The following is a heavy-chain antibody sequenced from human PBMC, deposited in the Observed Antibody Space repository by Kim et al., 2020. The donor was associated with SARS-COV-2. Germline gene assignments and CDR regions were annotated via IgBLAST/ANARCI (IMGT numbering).Heavy chain of an antibody. J-gene: IGHJ4*02. CDR1: GGSISSGGYY. CDR3: GRWLQLGYFDY. D-gene: IGHD5-12*01. Sequence: SETLSLTCTVSGGSISSGGYYWSWIRQHPGKGLEWIGYIYYSGSTYYNPSLKSRVTISVDTSKNQFSLKLSSVTAADTAVYYCGRWLQLGYFDYWGQGTLVTVSS. CDR2: IYYSGST. V-gene: IGHV4-31*03.